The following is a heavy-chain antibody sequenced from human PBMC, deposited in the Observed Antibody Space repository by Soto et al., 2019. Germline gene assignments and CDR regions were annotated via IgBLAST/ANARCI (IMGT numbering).Heavy chain of an antibody. CDR3: ARDALYCSSTICYFDP. V-gene: IGHV4-39*02. Sequence: ETLSLTCTVFGGSISSSNYYWGWIRQPPGKGLEWIGFVYYNGFTYFSPSLKSRVTISIDTSKNQFSLKLSSVTADDTAVYYCARDALYCSSTICYFDPWGQGTLVTVSS. CDR2: VYYNGFT. J-gene: IGHJ5*02. CDR1: GGSISSSNYY. D-gene: IGHD2-2*01.